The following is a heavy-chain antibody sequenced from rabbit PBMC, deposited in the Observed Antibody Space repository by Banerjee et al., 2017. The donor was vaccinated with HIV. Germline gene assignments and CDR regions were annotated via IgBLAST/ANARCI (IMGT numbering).Heavy chain of an antibody. CDR2: IYVGSSGST. J-gene: IGHJ4*01. Sequence: QSLEESGGDLVKPGASLTLTCTASGFSFSSSYWMCWVRQAPGKGLEWIACIYVGSSGSTAYASWAKGRFTISKTSSTTVTLQMTSLTAADTATYFCARDMVAGLFNLWGQGTLVTVS. D-gene: IGHD2-1*01. CDR1: GFSFSSSYW. V-gene: IGHV1S40*01. CDR3: ARDMVAGLFNL.